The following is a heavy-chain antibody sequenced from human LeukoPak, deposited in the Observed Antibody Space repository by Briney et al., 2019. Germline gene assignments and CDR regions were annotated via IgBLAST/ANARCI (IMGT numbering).Heavy chain of an antibody. CDR1: GLTFSNYA. Sequence: GGSLRLSCAASGLTFSNYAMHWVRQAPGRGLEWVAVISYDGSNKYYADSVKGRFTISRDNSMNTLYLQMNSLRPDDTALYYCTRDLYFGGFFDYWGQGSLVTVSS. V-gene: IGHV3-30*04. CDR2: ISYDGSNK. J-gene: IGHJ4*02. D-gene: IGHD4-23*01. CDR3: TRDLYFGGFFDY.